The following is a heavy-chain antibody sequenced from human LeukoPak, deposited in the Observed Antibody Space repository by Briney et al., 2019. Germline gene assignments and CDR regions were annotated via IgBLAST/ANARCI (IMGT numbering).Heavy chain of an antibody. CDR1: GGSISSGGYY. D-gene: IGHD6-19*01. CDR2: IYYSGST. CDR3: ARDEEGAGSFDY. J-gene: IGHJ4*02. Sequence: SETLSLTCTVSGGSISSGGYYWSWIRQHPGKGLEWMGYIYYSGSTYYNPSLKSRVTISVDTSKNQFSLKLSSVTAADTAVYYCARDEEGAGSFDYCGQGTLVTVSS. V-gene: IGHV4-31*03.